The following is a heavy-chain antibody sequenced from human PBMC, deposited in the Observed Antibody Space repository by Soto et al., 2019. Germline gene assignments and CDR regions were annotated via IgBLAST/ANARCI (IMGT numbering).Heavy chain of an antibody. CDR1: GFTSGNSW. Sequence: EVQLVESGGGLVQPGGSLSLSCAASGFTSGNSWMSWVRQAPGKGLEWVANIHQGGSERYYVDSVKGRFTISRDNAKNSLYLQMNSLRVEDTAIYYWARDFGWEQRRFRDWYFDLWGRGTLVTVSS. J-gene: IGHJ2*01. V-gene: IGHV3-7*04. CDR3: ARDFGWEQRRFRDWYFDL. CDR2: IHQGGSER. D-gene: IGHD3-10*01.